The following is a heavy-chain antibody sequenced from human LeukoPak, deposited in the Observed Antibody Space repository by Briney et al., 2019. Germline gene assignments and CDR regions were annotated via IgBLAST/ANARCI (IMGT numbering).Heavy chain of an antibody. J-gene: IGHJ3*02. D-gene: IGHD6-19*01. CDR1: GYTFTSYG. Sequence: ASVKVSCKASGYTFTSYGISWVRQAPGQGLEWMGWISAYNGNTNYAQKLQGRVTMTTDTSTSTAYMKLRSLRSDDTAVYYCARDVGQWLVQGDAFDIWGQGTMVTVSS. V-gene: IGHV1-18*01. CDR2: ISAYNGNT. CDR3: ARDVGQWLVQGDAFDI.